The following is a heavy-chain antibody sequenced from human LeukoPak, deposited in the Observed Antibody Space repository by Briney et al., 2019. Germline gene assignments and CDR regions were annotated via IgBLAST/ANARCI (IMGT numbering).Heavy chain of an antibody. CDR1: GGSISSSSYY. J-gene: IGHJ4*02. Sequence: SETLSLTCTVSGGSISSSSYYGGWIRQPPGKGLGWIGSIYYSGSTHYNPSLKSQVTISVDTSKNQFSRKLSSVTAADTAVYYCARHYRYYYATLFDYWGQGTLVTVSS. D-gene: IGHD3-3*01. V-gene: IGHV4-39*01. CDR3: ARHYRYYYATLFDY. CDR2: IYYSGST.